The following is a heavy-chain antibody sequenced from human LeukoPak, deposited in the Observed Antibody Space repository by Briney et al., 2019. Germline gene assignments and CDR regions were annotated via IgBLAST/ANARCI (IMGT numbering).Heavy chain of an antibody. V-gene: IGHV1-8*02. J-gene: IGHJ3*02. CDR1: GYTFTGYY. CDR2: MNPNSGNT. CDR3: ARGKWELPVPRAFDI. D-gene: IGHD1-26*01. Sequence: GASVKVSCKASGYTFTGYYMHWVRQAPGQGLEWMGWMNPNSGNTGYAQKFQGRVTMTRNTSISTVYMELSSLRSEDTAVYYCARGKWELPVPRAFDIWGQGTMVTVSS.